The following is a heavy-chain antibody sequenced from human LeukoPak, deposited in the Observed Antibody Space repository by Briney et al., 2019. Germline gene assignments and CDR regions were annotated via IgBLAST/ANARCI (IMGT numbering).Heavy chain of an antibody. D-gene: IGHD5-12*01. Sequence: SVKVSCKASGCTFSSYAISWVRQAPGQGLEWMGGIIPIFGTANYAQKFQGRVTITADESTSTAYMELSSLRSEDTAVYYCARGPKHSEPKRGYSGYDYYFDYWGQGTLVTVSS. CDR2: IIPIFGTA. CDR3: ARGPKHSEPKRGYSGYDYYFDY. J-gene: IGHJ4*02. V-gene: IGHV1-69*13. CDR1: GCTFSSYA.